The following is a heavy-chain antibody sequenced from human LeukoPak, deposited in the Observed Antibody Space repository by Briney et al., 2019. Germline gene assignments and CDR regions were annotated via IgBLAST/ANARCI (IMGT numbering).Heavy chain of an antibody. CDR1: GYTFTSYG. CDR2: ISAYNGDT. J-gene: IGHJ4*02. D-gene: IGHD3-10*01. Sequence: GASVKVSCKASGYTFTSYGISWVRQAPGQGLEWMGWISAYNGDTNYAQKLQGRVTMTTDTSTSTAYMELRSLRAEDTALYYCARDNIAGSGSSDWGQGTLVTVSS. CDR3: ARDNIAGSGSSD. V-gene: IGHV1-18*01.